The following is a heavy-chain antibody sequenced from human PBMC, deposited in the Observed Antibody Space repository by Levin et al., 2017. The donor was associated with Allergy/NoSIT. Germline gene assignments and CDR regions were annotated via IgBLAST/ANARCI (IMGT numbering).Heavy chain of an antibody. CDR1: GGTFSSYP. CDR2: IIPILGIA. D-gene: IGHD3-9*01. CDR3: ARGFGVLRYFGGDAFDI. V-gene: IGHV1-69*04. J-gene: IGHJ3*02. Sequence: ASVKVSCKASGGTFSSYPISWVRQAPGQGLEWMGRIIPILGIANYAQKFQGRVTITADKSTSTAYMELSSLRSEDTAVYYCARGFGVLRYFGGDAFDIWGQGTMVTVSS.